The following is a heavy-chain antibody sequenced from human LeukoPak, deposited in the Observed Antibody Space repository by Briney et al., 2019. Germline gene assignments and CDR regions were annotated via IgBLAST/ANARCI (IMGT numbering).Heavy chain of an antibody. J-gene: IGHJ3*02. Sequence: SETLSLTCTVSGGSISSTIYYCAWIRQPPGKGLEWIGSIYYGGKTYYNPSLKSRVTTSVDTSKNQFSLKLSSVTAADTAVYYCARHLGGSGSSDAFDIWGQGTMVTVSP. V-gene: IGHV4-39*01. CDR2: IYYGGKT. D-gene: IGHD3-3*01. CDR1: GGSISSTIYY. CDR3: ARHLGGSGSSDAFDI.